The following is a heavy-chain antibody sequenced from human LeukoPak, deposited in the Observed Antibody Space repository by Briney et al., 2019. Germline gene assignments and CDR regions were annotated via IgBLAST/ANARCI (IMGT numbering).Heavy chain of an antibody. CDR1: GYTFTSYG. CDR2: ISAYNGNT. V-gene: IGHV1-18*01. Sequence: ASVKVSCKASGYTFTSYGISWVRQAPGQGVEWMGWISAYNGNTNYAQKLQGRVTMTTNTSTSTAYMELRRLRSDDTAAYYCARDRVYDSSGSPRPFDYWGQGTLVTVSS. CDR3: ARDRVYDSSGSPRPFDY. D-gene: IGHD3-22*01. J-gene: IGHJ4*02.